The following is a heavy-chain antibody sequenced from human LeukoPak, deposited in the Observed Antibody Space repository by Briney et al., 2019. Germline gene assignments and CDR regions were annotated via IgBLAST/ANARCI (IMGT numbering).Heavy chain of an antibody. D-gene: IGHD3-10*01. J-gene: IGHJ4*02. CDR2: IRSKAYGGTT. CDR1: GFTFGDYA. V-gene: IGHV3-49*04. CDR3: TSTPRVYGSGRHDY. Sequence: EPGRSLRLSCTASGFTFGDYAMSWVRQAPGKGLEWVGFIRSKAYGGTTEYAASVKGRFTISRDDSKSIAYLQMNSLKTEDTAVYSCTSTPRVYGSGRHDYWGQGTLVTVSS.